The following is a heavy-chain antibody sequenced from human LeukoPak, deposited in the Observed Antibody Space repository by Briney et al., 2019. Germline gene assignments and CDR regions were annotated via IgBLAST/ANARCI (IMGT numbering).Heavy chain of an antibody. CDR3: ASRSSIWSGYQDTLYYFDS. J-gene: IGHJ4*02. CDR2: IYYSGST. Sequence: KPSETLSLTCTVSGGSISSYYWSWIRQPPGKRLEWIGHIYYSGSTNYNPSLKNRVTISVDTSKNQFSLKLSSVTAADTAVYYCASRSSIWSGYQDTLYYFDSWGQGTLVTVSS. CDR1: GGSISSYY. V-gene: IGHV4-59*01. D-gene: IGHD3-3*01.